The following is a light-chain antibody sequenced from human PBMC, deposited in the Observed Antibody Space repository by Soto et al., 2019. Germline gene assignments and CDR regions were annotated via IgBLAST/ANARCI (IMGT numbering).Light chain of an antibody. V-gene: IGKV3-11*01. CDR1: QSVSSY. CDR3: QQRSNWPWT. J-gene: IGKJ1*01. CDR2: DAS. Sequence: EIVLTQSPATLSLSPGERATLSCRASQSVSSYLAWYQQKPGRAPRLLIDDASNRATGIPARFSGSGSGTDFTLTISSLEPEDFAVYYCQQRSNWPWTFGQGTKVDIK.